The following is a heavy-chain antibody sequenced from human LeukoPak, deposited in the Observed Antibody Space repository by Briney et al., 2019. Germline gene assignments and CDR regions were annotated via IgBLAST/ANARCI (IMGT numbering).Heavy chain of an antibody. J-gene: IGHJ5*02. CDR1: GYPFTTYG. CDR2: INTYNVKT. V-gene: IGHV1-18*01. Sequence: GASVKVSCKASGYPFTTYGITWVRQVPGQGLEWVGWINTYNVKTNYAQKFQGRVIMAADPSTTTASMELRSLRSDDTAVYYCARGSVRGNWFDPWGQGTLVTVSS. CDR3: ARGSVRGNWFDP. D-gene: IGHD3-10*01.